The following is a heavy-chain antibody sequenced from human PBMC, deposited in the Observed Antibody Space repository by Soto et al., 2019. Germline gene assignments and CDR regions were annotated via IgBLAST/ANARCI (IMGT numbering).Heavy chain of an antibody. CDR1: GGTFSSYA. CDR2: IIPIFGTA. D-gene: IGHD2-2*01. Sequence: ASVKVSCKASGGTFSSYAISWVRQAPGQGLEWMGGIIPIFGTANYAQKFQGRVTITADESTSTAYMELSSLRSEDTAVYYCARGTAAILGYYYMDVWGKGTTVTVSS. V-gene: IGHV1-69*13. J-gene: IGHJ6*03. CDR3: ARGTAAILGYYYMDV.